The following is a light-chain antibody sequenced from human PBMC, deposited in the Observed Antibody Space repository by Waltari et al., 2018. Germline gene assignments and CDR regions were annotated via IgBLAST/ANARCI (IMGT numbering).Light chain of an antibody. CDR2: KAS. V-gene: IGKV1-5*03. Sequence: DVQMTQSPSTLSASVGDTVTITCRASQSVSSWLAWYQQKAGKAPKLLIYKASTLESGVPSRFSGRGSGTEFTLTISSLQPDDLATYYCQQYNTYYTFGQGTILEIK. J-gene: IGKJ2*01. CDR1: QSVSSW. CDR3: QQYNTYYT.